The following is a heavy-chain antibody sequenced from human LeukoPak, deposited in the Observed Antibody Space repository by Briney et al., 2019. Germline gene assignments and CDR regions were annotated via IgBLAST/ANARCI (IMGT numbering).Heavy chain of an antibody. CDR1: GGTFSSYA. CDR2: IILIFGTA. D-gene: IGHD3-10*01. V-gene: IGHV1-69*13. CDR3: ARDPGSGSYYDYYYYGMDV. Sequence: GASVKVSCKASGGTFSSYAISWVRQAPGQGLEWMGGIILIFGTANYAQKFQGRVTITADESTSTAYMELSSLRSEDTAVYYCARDPGSGSYYDYYYYGMDVWGQGTTVTVSS. J-gene: IGHJ6*02.